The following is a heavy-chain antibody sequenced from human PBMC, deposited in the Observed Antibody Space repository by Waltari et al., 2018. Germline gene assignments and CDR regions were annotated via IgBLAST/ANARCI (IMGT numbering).Heavy chain of an antibody. CDR1: GGTFSSYA. CDR2: IIPIFGTA. CDR3: ARGGSYGGNFDY. D-gene: IGHD2-15*01. V-gene: IGHV1-69*05. J-gene: IGHJ4*02. Sequence: QVQLVQSGAAVKKPGSSVTVSCKASGGTFSSYAISWVRQAPGQGLEWMGGIIPIFGTANYAQKFQGRVTITTDESTSTAYMELSSLRSEDTAVYYCARGGSYGGNFDYWGQGTLVTVSS.